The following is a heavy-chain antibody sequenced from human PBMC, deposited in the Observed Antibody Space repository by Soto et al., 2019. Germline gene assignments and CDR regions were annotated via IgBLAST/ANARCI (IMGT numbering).Heavy chain of an antibody. CDR2: ISGSGGST. D-gene: IGHD3-3*01. V-gene: IGHV3-23*01. CDR3: AKFAVRFLEWLFYFDY. CDR1: GFTFSSYA. Sequence: EVQLLESGGGLVQPGGSLRLSCAASGFTFSSYAMSWVRQAPGKGLEWVSAISGSGGSTYYADSVKGRFTISRDNSKNTLYLQMNSLRAEDTAVYYCAKFAVRFLEWLFYFDYWGQGTLVTVSS. J-gene: IGHJ4*02.